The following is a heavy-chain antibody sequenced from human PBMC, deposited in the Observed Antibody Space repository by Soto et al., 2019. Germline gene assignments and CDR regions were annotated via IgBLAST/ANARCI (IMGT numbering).Heavy chain of an antibody. D-gene: IGHD6-13*01. CDR1: GYSISSGYY. CDR3: ARSRYSSGWYYFDY. V-gene: IGHV4-38-2*01. CDR2: IYYSGST. J-gene: IGHJ4*02. Sequence: SETLSLTCAVSGYSISSGYYWGWIRQPPGKGLEWIGSIYYSGSTYYNPSLKSRVTISVDTSKNQFSLKLSSVTAADTAVYYCARSRYSSGWYYFDYWGQGTLVTVSS.